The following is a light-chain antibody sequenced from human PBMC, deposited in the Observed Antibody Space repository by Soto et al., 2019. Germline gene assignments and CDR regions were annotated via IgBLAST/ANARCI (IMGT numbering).Light chain of an antibody. CDR1: SSDVGSYNL. Sequence: QSALTQFASVSGSPGQSITISCTGTSSDVGSYNLVSWYQQYPGKAPKLMIYEVSKRPSGVSNRFSGSKSGNTASLTISGLQAEDEADYYCCSYAGSSTYVFGTGTKVTVL. CDR2: EVS. V-gene: IGLV2-23*02. CDR3: CSYAGSSTYV. J-gene: IGLJ1*01.